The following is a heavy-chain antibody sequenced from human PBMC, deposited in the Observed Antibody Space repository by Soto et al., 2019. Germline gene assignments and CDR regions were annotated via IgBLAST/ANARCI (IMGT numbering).Heavy chain of an antibody. D-gene: IGHD3-22*01. CDR3: ARSITMIVVDEGFFDY. CDR2: IYYSGST. J-gene: IGHJ4*02. V-gene: IGHV4-39*01. CDR1: GCSISSSSYY. Sequence: SETLSLTCTVSGCSISSSSYYWGWIRQPPGKGLEWIGSIYYSGSTYYNPTLKSEVTISVDTSKNQLSLKLSSVTAADTAVYYCARSITMIVVDEGFFDYWGQGTLVTVSS.